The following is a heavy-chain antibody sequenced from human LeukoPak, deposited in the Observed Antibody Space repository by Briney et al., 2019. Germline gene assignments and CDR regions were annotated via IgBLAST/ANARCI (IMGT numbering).Heavy chain of an antibody. CDR3: AREGRRDGYNYDAFDI. V-gene: IGHV4-59*01. CDR1: GGSISSYY. CDR2: IYYSGST. Sequence: SETLSLTCTVSGGSISSYYWSWIRQPPGKGLEWIGYIYYSGSTNYNPSLKSRVTISVDTSKNQFSLKLSSVTAADTAVYYCAREGRRDGYNYDAFDIWGQGTMVTVSS. D-gene: IGHD5-24*01. J-gene: IGHJ3*02.